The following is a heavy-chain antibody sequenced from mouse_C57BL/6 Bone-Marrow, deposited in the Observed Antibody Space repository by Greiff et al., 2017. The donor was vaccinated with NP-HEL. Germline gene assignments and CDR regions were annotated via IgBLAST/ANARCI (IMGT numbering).Heavy chain of an antibody. Sequence: VQLQQPGAELVRPGASVKLSCTASGFNIKDDYMHWVKQRPEQGLEWIGWIDPENGDTEYASKFQGKATITADTSSNTAYLQLSSLTSEDTAVYYCTTLKAAWFAYWGQGTLVTVSA. V-gene: IGHV14-4*01. D-gene: IGHD1-3*01. J-gene: IGHJ3*01. CDR2: IDPENGDT. CDR1: GFNIKDDY. CDR3: TTLKAAWFAY.